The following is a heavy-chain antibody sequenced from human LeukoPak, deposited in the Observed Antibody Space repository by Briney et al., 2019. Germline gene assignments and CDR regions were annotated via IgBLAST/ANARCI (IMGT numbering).Heavy chain of an antibody. CDR1: GFTFSSCN. V-gene: IGHV3-21*01. CDR3: ARLSSHYYDFWSGYFDY. CDR2: ISGSSSYI. J-gene: IGHJ4*02. D-gene: IGHD3-3*01. Sequence: GVSLRLSCAASGFTFSSCNMNWVRHARGKGLEWVSSISGSSSYIYCADSVKGRFTISRDNAKNSLSLQMNSLRAEDTAVYYCARLSSHYYDFWSGYFDYWGQGTLVTVSS.